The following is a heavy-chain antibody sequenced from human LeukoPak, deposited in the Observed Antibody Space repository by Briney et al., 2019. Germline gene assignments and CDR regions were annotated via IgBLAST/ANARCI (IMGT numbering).Heavy chain of an antibody. CDR3: ARVGTVTTGYY. CDR1: GGSISSGGYY. CDR2: IYYSGSI. V-gene: IGHV4-31*03. J-gene: IGHJ4*02. Sequence: SETLSLTCTVSGGSISSGGYYWSWIRQHPGKGLEWIGYIYYSGSIYYNPSLKSRVTISVDTSKNQFSLKLSSVTAADTAVYYCARVGTVTTGYYWGQGTLVTVSS. D-gene: IGHD4-17*01.